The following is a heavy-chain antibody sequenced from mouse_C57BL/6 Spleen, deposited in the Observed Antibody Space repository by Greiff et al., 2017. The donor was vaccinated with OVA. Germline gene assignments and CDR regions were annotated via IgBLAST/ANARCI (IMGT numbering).Heavy chain of an antibody. D-gene: IGHD1-1*01. V-gene: IGHV14-1*01. Sequence: EVQLQQSGAELVRPGASVKLSCTASGFNIKDYYMHWVKQRPEQGLEWIGRIDPEDGDTEYAPKFQGKATMTADTSSNTAYLQLSSLTSEDTAVYYCTTFYYGSSHYYAMDYWGQGTSGTVSS. CDR2: IDPEDGDT. CDR3: TTFYYGSSHYYAMDY. J-gene: IGHJ4*01. CDR1: GFNIKDYY.